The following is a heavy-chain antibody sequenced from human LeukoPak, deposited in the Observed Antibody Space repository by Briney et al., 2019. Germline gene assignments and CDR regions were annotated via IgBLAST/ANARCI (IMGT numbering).Heavy chain of an antibody. V-gene: IGHV3-48*03. CDR2: INNSGNTI. J-gene: IGHJ4*02. Sequence: GGSLRLSCAASGFTFSSYEMNWVRQAPGKGLEWVSYINNSGNTIYYADSVKGRFTISRDNAKNSLHLQMNSLRVDDTAVYYCARDDTVTRVPFDYWGQGTLVTVSS. CDR3: ARDDTVTRVPFDY. D-gene: IGHD4-17*01. CDR1: GFTFSSYE.